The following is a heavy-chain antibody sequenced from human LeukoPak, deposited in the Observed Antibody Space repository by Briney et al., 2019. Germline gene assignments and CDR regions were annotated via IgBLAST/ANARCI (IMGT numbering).Heavy chain of an antibody. CDR1: GGSFSGYY. J-gene: IGHJ4*02. CDR3: ARLGYNYGGLFDY. V-gene: IGHV4-34*01. D-gene: IGHD5-24*01. CDR2: INHSGSTYSGST. Sequence: SETLSLTCAVYGGSFSGYYWSWIRQPPGKGLEWIGEINHSGSTYSGSTNYNPSLKSRVAISVDTSKNQFSLKLSSVTAADTAVYYCARLGYNYGGLFDYWGQGTLVTVSS.